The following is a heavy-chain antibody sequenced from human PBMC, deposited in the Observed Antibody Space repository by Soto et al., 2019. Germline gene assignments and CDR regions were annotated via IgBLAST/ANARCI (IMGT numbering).Heavy chain of an antibody. J-gene: IGHJ3*02. CDR3: ARGVVVPTSGAFDI. CDR2: IYYSGST. D-gene: IGHD2-2*01. Sequence: RWIRKPPGKGLEWIGYIYYSGSTNYNPSLKSRVTISVDTSKNQFSLKLSSVTAADTAVYYCARGVVVPTSGAFDIWGQGTMVTVSS. V-gene: IGHV4-59*01.